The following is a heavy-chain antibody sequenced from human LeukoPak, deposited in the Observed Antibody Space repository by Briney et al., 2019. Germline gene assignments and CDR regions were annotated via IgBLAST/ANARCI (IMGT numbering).Heavy chain of an antibody. CDR3: ARTLIVVVPAAFYYYYGMDV. J-gene: IGHJ6*02. D-gene: IGHD2-2*01. CDR2: INHSGST. Sequence: PSETLSLTSAVYGGSFSGYYWSWIRQPPGKGLEWIGEINHSGSTNYNPPLKSRVTISVDTSKNQFSLKLSFVTAADTAVYYCARTLIVVVPAAFYYYYGMDVWGQGTTVTVSS. V-gene: IGHV4-34*01. CDR1: GGSFSGYY.